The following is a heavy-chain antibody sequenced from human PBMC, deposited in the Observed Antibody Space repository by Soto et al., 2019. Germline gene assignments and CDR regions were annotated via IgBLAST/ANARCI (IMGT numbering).Heavy chain of an antibody. CDR3: ARGDRDGYNPSVRYYFDY. V-gene: IGHV5-51*01. CDR2: IYPDDSDT. J-gene: IGHJ4*02. Sequence: PGESLKISCKGSGYSFPKYYIGWVRQMPGKDLEWMAIIYPDDSDTRYSPSFQGQVTISADKSISTAYLQWSSLKASDTAMYYCARGDRDGYNPSVRYYFDYWGQGTLVTVSS. CDR1: GYSFPKYY. D-gene: IGHD5-12*01.